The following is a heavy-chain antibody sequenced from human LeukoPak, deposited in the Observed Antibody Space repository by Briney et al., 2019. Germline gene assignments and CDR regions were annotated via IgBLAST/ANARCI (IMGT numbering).Heavy chain of an antibody. Sequence: GGSLRLSCAISGFVFADCPINWVRQAPGKGLEWISHIRISRGITTVNYADSVNCRFSISRDDANLLVFLQMDSLTDDDTAVYYCARDYDWAFDYWGQGSLVTVSS. V-gene: IGHV3-48*02. CDR3: ARDYDWAFDY. CDR2: IRISRGITTV. D-gene: IGHD1-1*01. J-gene: IGHJ4*02. CDR1: GFVFADCP.